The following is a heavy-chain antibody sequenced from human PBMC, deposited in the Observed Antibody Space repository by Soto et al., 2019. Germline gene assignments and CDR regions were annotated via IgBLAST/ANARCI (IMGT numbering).Heavy chain of an antibody. CDR1: GLSLRTTGVG. J-gene: IGHJ6*02. CDR2: LYWDDDK. V-gene: IGHV2-5*02. D-gene: IGHD2-21*02. Sequence: QVTLKESGPTLVKPTQTLTLTCTVSGLSLRTTGVGVGWVRQPPGKALEWLALLYWDDDKRYSPSLRSRLTIAKHISEQPVVLPMTNMDTVDTATYYCVQSRCGGDCLEIYSSHAYNGLDVWGQGTTVTVSS. CDR3: VQSRCGGDCLEIYSSHAYNGLDV.